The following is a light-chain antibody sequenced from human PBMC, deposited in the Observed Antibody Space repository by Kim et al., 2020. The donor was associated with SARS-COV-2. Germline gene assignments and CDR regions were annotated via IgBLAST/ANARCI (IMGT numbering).Light chain of an antibody. Sequence: SSELTQDPAVSVALGQTVRLTCQGDSLRNYFASWYQQKPGQAHVLVMDNRNNRPSGIPDRFSGSRSGNTASLTITGAQAEDEADYYCNSRDRNGNHGVFGGGTQLTVL. CDR3: NSRDRNGNHGV. V-gene: IGLV3-19*01. J-gene: IGLJ3*02. CDR1: SLRNYF. CDR2: NRN.